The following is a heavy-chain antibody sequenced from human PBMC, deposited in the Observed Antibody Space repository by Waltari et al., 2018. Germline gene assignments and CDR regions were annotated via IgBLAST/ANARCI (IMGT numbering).Heavy chain of an antibody. Sequence: EVQLVESGGNLVKPGGSLRLYCVASEFTFRNYYMMWGRQAPGKGLEWVVNINGDGSAKNYMDSVRGRFTISRDNAKNSVYMQLNSLRDDDTAVYYCVRDGLIHAADYWGQGTLVSVSS. D-gene: IGHD2-15*01. J-gene: IGHJ4*02. CDR3: VRDGLIHAADY. V-gene: IGHV3-7*01. CDR1: EFTFRNYY. CDR2: INGDGSAK.